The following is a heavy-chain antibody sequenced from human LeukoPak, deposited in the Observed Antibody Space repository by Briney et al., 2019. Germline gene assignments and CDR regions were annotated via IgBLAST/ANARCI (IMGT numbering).Heavy chain of an antibody. V-gene: IGHV3-7*01. Sequence: GGSLRLSCAASGFTFSSYWMSGVRQAPAKGLEWVANIKQDGSENYYVDSVKGRFTISRDNAKNSLYLQMNSLRAEDTAVYYCARVRYYDSSGYKYYFDYWGQGTLVTVSS. J-gene: IGHJ4*02. CDR2: IKQDGSEN. CDR1: GFTFSSYW. D-gene: IGHD3-22*01. CDR3: ARVRYYDSSGYKYYFDY.